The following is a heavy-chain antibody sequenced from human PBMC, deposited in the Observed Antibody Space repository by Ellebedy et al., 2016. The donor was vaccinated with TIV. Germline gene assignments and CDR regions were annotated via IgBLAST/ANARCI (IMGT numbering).Heavy chain of an antibody. CDR2: INPSGGST. Sequence: ASVKVSCXASGYTFTSYYMNWVRQPPGQGLEWMGIINPSGGSTSYAQKFQGRVTMTRDTSTSTVYMELSSLRSEDTAVYYCARTFSITIFGVARERDAFDIWGHGTMVTVSS. J-gene: IGHJ3*02. V-gene: IGHV1-46*01. D-gene: IGHD3-3*01. CDR3: ARTFSITIFGVARERDAFDI. CDR1: GYTFTSYY.